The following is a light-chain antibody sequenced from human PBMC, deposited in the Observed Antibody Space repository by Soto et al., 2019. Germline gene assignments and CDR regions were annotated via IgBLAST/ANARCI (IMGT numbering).Light chain of an antibody. V-gene: IGKV1-39*01. J-gene: IGKJ1*01. CDR1: QTTRTY. CDR3: HQSYSGPPT. Sequence: DVLLTQSPSSLSASLGDRVTITCRASQTTRTYLNWYQQRPGKAPRRLIYAASNLQGGVPSRFSGSGSETDFTLTISSLEHEDFATYYCHQSYSGPPTFGHGTRVEVK. CDR2: AAS.